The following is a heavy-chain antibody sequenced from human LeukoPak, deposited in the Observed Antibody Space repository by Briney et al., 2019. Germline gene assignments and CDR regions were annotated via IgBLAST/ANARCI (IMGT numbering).Heavy chain of an antibody. V-gene: IGHV4-61*02. CDR1: GGSISGSRYY. CDR3: ARDPNDSITFDY. Sequence: ASETLSLTCTVSGGSISGSRYYWSWIRQPAGKGLEWIGRIYTSGSTNYNPSLKSRVTMSVDTSKNQFSLKLSSVTAADTAVYYCARDPNDSITFDYWGQGTLVTVSS. D-gene: IGHD3-22*01. J-gene: IGHJ4*02. CDR2: IYTSGST.